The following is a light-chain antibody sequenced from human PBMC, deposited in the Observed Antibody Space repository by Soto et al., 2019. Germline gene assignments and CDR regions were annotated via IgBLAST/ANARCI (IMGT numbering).Light chain of an antibody. J-gene: IGLJ2*01. CDR3: AAWDDSLSGLGVV. CDR2: RNN. V-gene: IGLV1-47*01. Sequence: QSVLTQPTSASGTPGQRVTISCSGSSSNIGSNYVYWYQQLPGTAPKLLIYRNNQRPSGVPDRFSGSKSGTSASLAISGLRSEDEADYYCAAWDDSLSGLGVVFGGGTKLTVL. CDR1: SSNIGSNY.